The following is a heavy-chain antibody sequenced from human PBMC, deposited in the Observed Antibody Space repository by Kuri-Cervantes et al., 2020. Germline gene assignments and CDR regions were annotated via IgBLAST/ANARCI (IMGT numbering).Heavy chain of an antibody. CDR3: AKNQRITMIVVVTYDFDY. J-gene: IGHJ4*02. D-gene: IGHD3-22*01. Sequence: GGSLRLSCAASGFTFSSYAMHWVRQAPGKGLEWVAVISYDGSNKYYADSVKGRFTISRDNSKNTLYLQMNSLRAEDTAVYYCAKNQRITMIVVVTYDFDYWGQGTLVTVSS. CDR2: ISYDGSNK. CDR1: GFTFSSYA. V-gene: IGHV3-30-3*02.